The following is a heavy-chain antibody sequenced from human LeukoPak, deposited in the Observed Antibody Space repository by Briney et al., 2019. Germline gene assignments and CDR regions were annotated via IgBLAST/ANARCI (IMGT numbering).Heavy chain of an antibody. Sequence: PSETLSLTCAVSGYSISSSNWWGWIRQPPGKGLEWIGNIFYSGSTYYNPSLKSRVTISVDTSKNQFSLKLSSVTAADTAVYYCARERGEVITMIGDWFDPWGQGTLVTVSS. D-gene: IGHD3-22*01. CDR1: GYSISSSNW. J-gene: IGHJ5*02. CDR2: IFYSGST. CDR3: ARERGEVITMIGDWFDP. V-gene: IGHV4-28*03.